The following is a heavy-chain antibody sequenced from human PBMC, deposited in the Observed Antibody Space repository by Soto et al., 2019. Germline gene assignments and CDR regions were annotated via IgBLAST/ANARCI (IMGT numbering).Heavy chain of an antibody. V-gene: IGHV3-30*18. CDR3: AKGMYISVLYGMDV. Sequence: QVQLVESGGGVVQPGRSLRLSCAASGFTFSSYGMLWVRQAPGKGLEWVAVISYDGSNKYYADSVKGRFTISRDNSKNTLYLQMNSLRAEDTAVYYCAKGMYISVLYGMDVWGQGTTVTVSS. CDR1: GFTFSSYG. J-gene: IGHJ6*02. CDR2: ISYDGSNK. D-gene: IGHD6-19*01.